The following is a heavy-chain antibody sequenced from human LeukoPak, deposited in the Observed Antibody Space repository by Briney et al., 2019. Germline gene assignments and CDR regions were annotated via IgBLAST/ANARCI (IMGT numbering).Heavy chain of an antibody. V-gene: IGHV1-46*01. Sequence: GGSLRLSCAASGYTFTSYYMHWVRQAPGQGLEWMGIINPSGGSTSYAQKFQGRVTMTRDTSTSTVYMELSSLRSEDTAVYYCARDQLGISHYWGQGTLVTVSS. CDR2: INPSGGST. J-gene: IGHJ4*02. CDR3: ARDQLGISHY. D-gene: IGHD7-27*01. CDR1: GYTFTSYY.